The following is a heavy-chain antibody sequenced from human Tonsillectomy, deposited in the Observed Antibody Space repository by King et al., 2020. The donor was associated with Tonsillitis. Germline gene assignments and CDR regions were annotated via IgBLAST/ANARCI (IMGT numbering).Heavy chain of an antibody. Sequence: EVQLVESGGGLVKPGGSLRLSCAPSGFTFRNYDMNWVRQAPGKGLEWVSSISSSGSHTFYTDSVKGRFTISRDNSKNSLFLWMTNLRAEDTAVYYCAKDKGAGCYDTGRVAFDVWGRGTMVAVSS. CDR2: ISSSGSHT. J-gene: IGHJ3*01. V-gene: IGHV3-21*01. D-gene: IGHD3-22*01. CDR1: GFTFRNYD. CDR3: AKDKGAGCYDTGRVAFDV.